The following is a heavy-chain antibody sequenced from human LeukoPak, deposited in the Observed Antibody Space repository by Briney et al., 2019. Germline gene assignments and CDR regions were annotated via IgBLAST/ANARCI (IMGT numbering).Heavy chain of an antibody. D-gene: IGHD1-14*01. V-gene: IGHV3-53*01. CDR2: LYSDGNT. CDR1: GFTVITKD. CDR3: ARGVEPLAANTLAY. Sequence: GASLRLSCAASGFTVITKDMTWVRQAPGEWLEWVSVLYSDGNTKYADSVQGRFTIYRDNSKNTLYLEMNSLSPDDTAVYYCARGVEPLAANTLAYWGQGTLVTVSS. J-gene: IGHJ4*02.